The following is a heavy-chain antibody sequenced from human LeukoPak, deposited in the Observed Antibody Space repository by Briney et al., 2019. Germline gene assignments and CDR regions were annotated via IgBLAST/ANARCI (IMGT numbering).Heavy chain of an antibody. V-gene: IGHV3-53*01. D-gene: IGHD4-17*01. Sequence: PGGSLRLSCTVSGFTVSSNSMSWVRQAPGKGLEWVSFIYSDNTHYSDSVKGRFTISRDNSKNTLYLQMNRLRAEDTAVYYCAKGQRFYGEYYFDQWGQGTLVTVSS. CDR3: AKGQRFYGEYYFDQ. CDR2: IYSDNT. J-gene: IGHJ4*02. CDR1: GFTVSSNS.